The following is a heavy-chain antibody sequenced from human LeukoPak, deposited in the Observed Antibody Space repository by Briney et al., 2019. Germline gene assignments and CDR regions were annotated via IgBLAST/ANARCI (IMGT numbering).Heavy chain of an antibody. D-gene: IGHD2-21*02. CDR3: AKDVYGGDMGDLGY. V-gene: IGHV3-43*02. CDR1: GFTFDDYT. Sequence: PGGSLRLSCAASGFTFDDYTMHWVRQAPGKGLEWVSLISGDGGTTYYADSVKGRSTISRDNSKNSLYLQMNSLRTEDTALYYCAKDVYGGDMGDLGYWGQGTLVTVSS. CDR2: ISGDGGTT. J-gene: IGHJ4*02.